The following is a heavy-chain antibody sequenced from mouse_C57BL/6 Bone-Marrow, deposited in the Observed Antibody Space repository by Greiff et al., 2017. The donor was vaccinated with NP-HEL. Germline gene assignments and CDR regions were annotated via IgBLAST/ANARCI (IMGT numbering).Heavy chain of an antibody. V-gene: IGHV1-19*01. CDR2: INPYNGGT. Sequence: EVKLQQSGPVLVKPGASVKMSCKASGYTFTDYYMNWVKQSHGKSLEWIGVINPYNGGTSYNQKFKGKATLTVDKSSSTAYMELNSLTSEDSAVYYCARYLLYYYGSSYPGFAYWGQGTLVTVSA. CDR1: GYTFTDYY. CDR3: ARYLLYYYGSSYPGFAY. D-gene: IGHD1-1*01. J-gene: IGHJ3*01.